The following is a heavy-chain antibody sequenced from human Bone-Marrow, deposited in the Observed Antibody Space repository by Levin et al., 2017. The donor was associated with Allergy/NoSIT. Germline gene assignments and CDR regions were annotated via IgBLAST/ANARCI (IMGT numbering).Heavy chain of an antibody. CDR2: IYYTGSI. Sequence: SETLSLTCTVSGGSISSSNYYWGWIRQPPGKGLEWIGSIYYTGSIYYNPSLQSRVTISVDTSKNQFSLKLSSVTAADTAAYYCARDLSGWPGSPWFDPWGQGALVRVSS. J-gene: IGHJ5*02. V-gene: IGHV4-39*07. D-gene: IGHD6-19*01. CDR1: GGSISSSNYY. CDR3: ARDLSGWPGSPWFDP.